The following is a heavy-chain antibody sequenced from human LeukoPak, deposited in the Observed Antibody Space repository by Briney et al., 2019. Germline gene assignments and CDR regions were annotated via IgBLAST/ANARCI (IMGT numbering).Heavy chain of an antibody. J-gene: IGHJ4*02. CDR2: VHLNGNN. CDR1: GSSFTSSYQ. D-gene: IGHD2-15*01. V-gene: IGHV4-38-2*01. CDR3: ARVGDCSGGTRHSVYY. Sequence: SSETLSLTCVVSGSSFTSSYQWGWIRQPPGKGLEWIGTVHLNGNNYYNPSLKGRVTISVDTSKNHFSLRLNSMTAADTATYFCARVGDCSGGTRHSVYYWGLGILVIVSS.